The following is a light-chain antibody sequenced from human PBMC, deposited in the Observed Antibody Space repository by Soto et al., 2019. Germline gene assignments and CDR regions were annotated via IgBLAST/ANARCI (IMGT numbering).Light chain of an antibody. CDR1: QSVSSTY. Sequence: EIVLTQSPGTLSLSPGERATLSCRASQSVSSTYLIWYQQKPGQAPRLLIHDASNRATGIPARFSGSGSGTDFTLTISSLEPEDFAVYYCQQRSDWSSITFGQGTRLEIK. CDR3: QQRSDWSSIT. J-gene: IGKJ5*01. CDR2: DAS. V-gene: IGKV3D-20*02.